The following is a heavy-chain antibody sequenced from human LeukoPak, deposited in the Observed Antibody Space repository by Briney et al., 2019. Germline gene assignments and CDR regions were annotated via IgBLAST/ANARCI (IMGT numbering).Heavy chain of an antibody. J-gene: IGHJ4*02. V-gene: IGHV1-46*01. D-gene: IGHD3-16*01. CDR1: GYTFTSYY. CDR3: ARGALRFDYFDY. Sequence: GASVKVSCKSSGYTFTSYYMHWLRQAPGQGLEWMGIINPSGGSTSYAQKLQGRVTMTRDTSTSTVYMELSSLRSEDTAVYYCARGALRFDYFDYWGQGTLVTVSS. CDR2: INPSGGST.